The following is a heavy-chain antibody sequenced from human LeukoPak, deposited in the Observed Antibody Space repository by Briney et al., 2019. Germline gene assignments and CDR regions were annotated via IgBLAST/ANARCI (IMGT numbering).Heavy chain of an antibody. CDR2: ISSSGRTI. Sequence: PGGSLRLSCAASGFSFSTYEMNWVRQAPGKGLEWVSYISSSGRTIYYPDSVKGRFTISRDNAKNSLYLQINSLRAEDTAVYYCARNTPEDAFDVWGQGTMVTVSS. J-gene: IGHJ3*01. CDR1: GFSFSTYE. V-gene: IGHV3-48*03. CDR3: ARNTPEDAFDV.